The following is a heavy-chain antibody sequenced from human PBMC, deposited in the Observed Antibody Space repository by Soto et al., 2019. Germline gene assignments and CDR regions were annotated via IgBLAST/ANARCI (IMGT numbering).Heavy chain of an antibody. Sequence: PGGSLRLSCAASGFTFSSYWMHWVRQAPGKGLVWVSRINSDGSSTSYADSVKGRFTISRDNAKNTLYLQMNSLRAEDTAVYYCARVPYYDYVWGSYGAFDIWGQGTMVTV. V-gene: IGHV3-74*01. J-gene: IGHJ3*02. CDR3: ARVPYYDYVWGSYGAFDI. CDR1: GFTFSSYW. D-gene: IGHD3-16*01. CDR2: INSDGSST.